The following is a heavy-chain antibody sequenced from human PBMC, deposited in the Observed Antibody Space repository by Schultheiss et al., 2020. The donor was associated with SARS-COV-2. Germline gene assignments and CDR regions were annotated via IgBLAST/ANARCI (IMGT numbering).Heavy chain of an antibody. Sequence: SETLSLTCTVSGGSISSSSYYWGWIRQPPGKGLEWIGSIYYSGSTYYNPSLKSRVTISVDTSKNQFSLKLSSVTAADTAVYYCARANWGFAPYYFDYWGQGTLVTVSS. CDR1: GGSISSSSYY. D-gene: IGHD7-27*01. J-gene: IGHJ4*02. CDR3: ARANWGFAPYYFDY. V-gene: IGHV4-39*01. CDR2: IYYSGST.